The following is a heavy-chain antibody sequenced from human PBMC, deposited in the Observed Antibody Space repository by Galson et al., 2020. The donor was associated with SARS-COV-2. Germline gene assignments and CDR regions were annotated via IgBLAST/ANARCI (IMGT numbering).Heavy chain of an antibody. V-gene: IGHV3-30*04. CDR2: ISYDGSNK. CDR1: GFTFSSYA. J-gene: IGHJ4*02. Sequence: GGSLRLSCAASGFTFSSYAMHWVRQAPGKRLEWVAVISYDGSNKYYADSVKGRFTISRDNSKNTLYLQMNSLRAEDTAVYYCARELGGYFDYWGQGTLVTVSS. D-gene: IGHD3-16*01. CDR3: ARELGGYFDY.